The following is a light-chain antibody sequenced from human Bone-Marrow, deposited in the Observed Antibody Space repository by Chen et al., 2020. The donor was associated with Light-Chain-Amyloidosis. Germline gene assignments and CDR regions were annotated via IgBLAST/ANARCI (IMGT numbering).Light chain of an antibody. Sequence: EIVMTQSPATLSVSPGEGATLSCRASQSLSRNLAWYQQKPGQPTRLLMYGASTRAAGIPARFSGRGSGTEVTLTISSLQSEDFASYYCQQYNNWPQTFGQGTKVEIK. CDR3: QQYNNWPQT. J-gene: IGKJ1*01. CDR1: QSLSRN. CDR2: GAS. V-gene: IGKV3-15*01.